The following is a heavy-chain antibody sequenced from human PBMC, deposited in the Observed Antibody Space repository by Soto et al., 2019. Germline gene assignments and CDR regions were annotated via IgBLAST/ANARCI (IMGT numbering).Heavy chain of an antibody. CDR2: ISYDGSNK. J-gene: IGHJ4*02. CDR1: GFTFSSYG. D-gene: IGHD2-21*02. CDR3: AKELCGGDCYENFDY. Sequence: QVQLVESGGGVVQPGRSLRLSCAASGFTFSSYGMHWVRQAPGKGLEWVAVISYDGSNKYYADSVKGRFTISRDNSKNPLYLQMNSLRAEDTAVYYCAKELCGGDCYENFDYWGQGTLVTVSS. V-gene: IGHV3-30*18.